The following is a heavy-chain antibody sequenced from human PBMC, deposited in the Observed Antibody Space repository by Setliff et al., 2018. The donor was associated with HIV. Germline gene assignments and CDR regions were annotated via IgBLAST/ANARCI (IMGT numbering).Heavy chain of an antibody. CDR3: ARREGVRYSSGYPDGFDI. J-gene: IGHJ3*02. CDR1: GGSMKPYY. Sequence: PSETLSLTCTVSGGSMKPYYWGWIRQPPGKGPEWIGFIYFNGVTDYNPSLKSRLIMSLDMSRNQVSLKMTSVTAADTAVYYCARREGVRYSSGYPDGFDIWGQGTMVTVSS. V-gene: IGHV4-59*08. CDR2: IYFNGVT. D-gene: IGHD6-19*01.